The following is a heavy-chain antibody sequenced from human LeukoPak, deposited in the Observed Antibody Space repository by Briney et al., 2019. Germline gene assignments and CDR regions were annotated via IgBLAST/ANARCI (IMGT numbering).Heavy chain of an antibody. CDR2: ISGSGGST. J-gene: IGHJ4*02. V-gene: IGHV3-23*01. D-gene: IGHD3-10*01. Sequence: PGGSLRLSCAASGFTFSGYAMSWVRQAPGKGLEWVSAISGSGGSTYYADSVKGRFTISRDNSKNTLYLQMSSLRAEDTAVYYCAKESAGYGSGSYNYWGQGTLVTVSS. CDR1: GFTFSGYA. CDR3: AKESAGYGSGSYNY.